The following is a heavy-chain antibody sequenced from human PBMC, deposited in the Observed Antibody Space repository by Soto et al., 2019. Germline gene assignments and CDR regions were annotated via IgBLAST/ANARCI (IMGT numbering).Heavy chain of an antibody. J-gene: IGHJ4*02. Sequence: EVQLVESGGGLVHPGGSLRLTCAASGFTFSDHYMDWVRQAPGKGLEWVGRTRNKANSYTTEYAASVKGRFTISRDDSKNSLYLQMYSLKTEDTAVYYCASRSGVAAAGFDYWGQGTLVTVSS. CDR2: TRNKANSYTT. CDR1: GFTFSDHY. CDR3: ASRSGVAAAGFDY. D-gene: IGHD6-13*01. V-gene: IGHV3-72*01.